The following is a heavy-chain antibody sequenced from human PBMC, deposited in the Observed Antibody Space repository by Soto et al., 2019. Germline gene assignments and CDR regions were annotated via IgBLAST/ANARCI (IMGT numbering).Heavy chain of an antibody. Sequence: SETLSLTCAVSGGSISSSNWWSWVRQPPGKGLEWIGEIYHSGSTNYNPSLKSRVTISVDKSKNQFSLKLSSVTAEETAVYYCASLRGVAAADYYYYYGMDVWGQGTTVT. J-gene: IGHJ6*02. CDR2: IYHSGST. V-gene: IGHV4-4*02. CDR3: ASLRGVAAADYYYYYGMDV. CDR1: GGSISSSNW. D-gene: IGHD6-13*01.